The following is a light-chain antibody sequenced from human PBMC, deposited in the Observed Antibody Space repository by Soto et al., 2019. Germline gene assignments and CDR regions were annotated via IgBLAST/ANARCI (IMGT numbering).Light chain of an antibody. Sequence: EIVLTQSPGTLSLSPGERATLSCRASQSVSSSYLAWYQQKPGQAPRLLIYAASSRAPGIPDRFSGSGSGTDFTLTISGLEPEDFAVYYCQHYGTSPWTFGQGTKVEIK. J-gene: IGKJ1*01. V-gene: IGKV3-20*01. CDR3: QHYGTSPWT. CDR1: QSVSSSY. CDR2: AAS.